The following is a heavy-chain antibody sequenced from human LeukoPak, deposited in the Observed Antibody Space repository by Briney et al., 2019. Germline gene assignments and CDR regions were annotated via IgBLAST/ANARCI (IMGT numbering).Heavy chain of an antibody. CDR2: ITGSGDKT. V-gene: IGHV3-23*01. J-gene: IGHJ4*02. CDR1: GFIFSNFA. CDR3: ATPGTATNYGFDY. Sequence: GGSLRLSCAASGFIFSNFAMSWVRQAPGKGLEWVSVITGSGDKTYYADSVKGRFTISRDNSKNILYLQMNSLRVEDTAIYYCATPGTATNYGFDYWGQGTLVTVSS. D-gene: IGHD4/OR15-4a*01.